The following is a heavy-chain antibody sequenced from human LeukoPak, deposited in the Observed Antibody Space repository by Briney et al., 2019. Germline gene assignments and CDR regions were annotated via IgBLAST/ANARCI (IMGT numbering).Heavy chain of an antibody. V-gene: IGHV1-18*01. Sequence: ASVKVSCKASGYTFTSYGISWVRQAPGQGLECMGWISAYNGNTNYAQKLQGRVTMTTETSTSTAYLELRSLRSDDPAVYYCAREYQLLGDYYYYYMDVWGKGTTVTVSS. CDR3: AREYQLLGDYYYYYMDV. J-gene: IGHJ6*03. D-gene: IGHD2-2*01. CDR1: GYTFTSYG. CDR2: ISAYNGNT.